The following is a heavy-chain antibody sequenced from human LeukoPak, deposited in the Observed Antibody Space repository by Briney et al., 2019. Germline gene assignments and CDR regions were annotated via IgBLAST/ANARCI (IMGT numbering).Heavy chain of an antibody. CDR2: IVVGSGNT. CDR3: AADTGYDYGDYLESNYYYGMDV. D-gene: IGHD4-17*01. CDR1: GFTFTSSA. J-gene: IGHJ6*02. Sequence: SVKVSYKASGFTFTSSAVQWVRQARGQRLEWIGWIVVGSGNTNYAQKFQERVAITRDMSTSTAYMELSSLRSEDTAVYYCAADTGYDYGDYLESNYYYGMDVWGQGTTVTVSS. V-gene: IGHV1-58*01.